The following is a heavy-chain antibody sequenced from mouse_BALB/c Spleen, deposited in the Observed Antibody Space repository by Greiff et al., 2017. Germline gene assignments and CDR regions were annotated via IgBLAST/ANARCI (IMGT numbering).Heavy chain of an antibody. Sequence: QVQLKESRAELVRPGASVTLSCKASGYTFTDYEMHWVKQTPVHGLEWIGAIDPETGGTAYNQKFKGKATLTADKSSSTAYMELRSLTSEDSAVYYCTRWGGSSYEYFDYWGQGTTLTGSS. CDR3: TRWGGSSYEYFDY. CDR1: GYTFTDYE. V-gene: IGHV1-15*01. CDR2: IDPETGGT. J-gene: IGHJ2*01. D-gene: IGHD1-1*01.